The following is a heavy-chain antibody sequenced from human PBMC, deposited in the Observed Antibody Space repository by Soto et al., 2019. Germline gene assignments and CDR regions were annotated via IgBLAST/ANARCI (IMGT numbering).Heavy chain of an antibody. CDR2: IYYSGST. CDR1: GGSISSSSYY. Sequence: PSETLSLTCTVSGGSISSSSYYWGWIRQSPGKGLEWIGSIYYSGSTYYNPSLKRRVTISVDTSKNQFSLKLSSVTAADTAVYYCARGGPSYYDILTGYYTSPVWPLHRYFDYWGQGPLVTVSS. V-gene: IGHV4-39*07. CDR3: ARGGPSYYDILTGYYTSPVWPLHRYFDY. J-gene: IGHJ4*02. D-gene: IGHD3-9*01.